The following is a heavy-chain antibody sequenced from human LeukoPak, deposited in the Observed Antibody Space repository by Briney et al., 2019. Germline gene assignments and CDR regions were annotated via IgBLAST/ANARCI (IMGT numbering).Heavy chain of an antibody. CDR3: AKEIYGDPTGGRFQH. J-gene: IGHJ1*01. D-gene: IGHD4/OR15-4a*01. CDR2: IRYDGRNR. Sequence: GGSLRLSCAASGFSFSNYGMHWVRQAPDKGLEWVAFIRYDGRNRYYADSVKGRFTISRDNSKNTLYLQMKSLRAEDTAVYYCAKEIYGDPTGGRFQHWGQGTLVTVSS. CDR1: GFSFSNYG. V-gene: IGHV3-30*02.